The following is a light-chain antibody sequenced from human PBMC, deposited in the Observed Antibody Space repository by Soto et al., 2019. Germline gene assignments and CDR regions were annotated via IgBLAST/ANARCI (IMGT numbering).Light chain of an antibody. Sequence: QSALTQPASVSGSPGQSITISCTGTSSDVGSYNLVSWYQQHPGKAPKLMIYEGSKRPSGVSNRFSGSKSGNTASLTISGLQAEDEAEYYCCAYAGSSTVVFGGGTKLTVI. CDR1: SSDVGSYNL. CDR3: CAYAGSSTVV. J-gene: IGLJ2*01. CDR2: EGS. V-gene: IGLV2-23*01.